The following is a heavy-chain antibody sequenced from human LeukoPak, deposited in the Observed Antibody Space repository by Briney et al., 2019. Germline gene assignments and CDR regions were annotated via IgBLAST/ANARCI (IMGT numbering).Heavy chain of an antibody. J-gene: IGHJ4*02. CDR2: ISGSGGST. Sequence: PGGSLRLSCAASGFTFSSYAMSWVRQAPGKGLEWVSAISGSGGSTYYADSVKGRFTISRDNSKNTLYLQMNSPRAEDTAVYYCAKGAVAREAFEYSSGWYDQRRRPDDYWGQGTLVTVSS. CDR3: AKGAVAREAFEYSSGWYDQRRRPDDY. V-gene: IGHV3-23*01. D-gene: IGHD6-19*01. CDR1: GFTFSSYA.